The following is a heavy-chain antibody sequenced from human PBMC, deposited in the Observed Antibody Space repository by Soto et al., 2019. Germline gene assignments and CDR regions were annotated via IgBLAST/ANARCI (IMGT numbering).Heavy chain of an antibody. CDR2: IIPILGIA. V-gene: IGHV1-69*02. CDR1: GGTFSSYT. CDR3: ARGSTAASVYYYYYMDV. D-gene: IGHD6-13*01. Sequence: QVQLVQSGAEVKKPGSSVKVSCKASGGTFSSYTISWLRQAPGQGLEWMGRIIPILGIANYAQKFQGRVTITADKSTSTAYMELSSLRSEDTAVHYCARGSTAASVYYYYYMDVWGKGTTVTVSS. J-gene: IGHJ6*03.